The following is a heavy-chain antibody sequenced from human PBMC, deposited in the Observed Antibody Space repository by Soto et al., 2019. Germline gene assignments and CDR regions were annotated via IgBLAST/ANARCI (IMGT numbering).Heavy chain of an antibody. J-gene: IGHJ4*02. Sequence: QVQLVQSGAEVKKPGATGKVSCKASGYTFTSYGISWVRQAPGQGLEWMGWISAYNGNTNYAQKLQGRVTMTTDTSTSTAYMELRSLRSDDTAVYYCASSLLVGYGLEGESDWGQGTLVTVSS. CDR1: GYTFTSYG. CDR3: ASSLLVGYGLEGESD. V-gene: IGHV1-18*01. CDR2: ISAYNGNT. D-gene: IGHD5-18*01.